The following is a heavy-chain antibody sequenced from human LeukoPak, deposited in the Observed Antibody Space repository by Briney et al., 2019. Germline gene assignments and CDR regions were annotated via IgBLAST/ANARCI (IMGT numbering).Heavy chain of an antibody. CDR1: GFTVSSNY. CDR3: ARMDIVATFNYYYGMDV. Sequence: GGSLRLSCAASGFTVSSNYMSWVSQAPGQGLEWVSVIYSGGSTYYADSVKGRFTISRHNSKNTLYLQMNSLRAEDTAVYYCARMDIVATFNYYYGMDVWGQGTTVTVSS. D-gene: IGHD5-12*01. V-gene: IGHV3-53*04. J-gene: IGHJ6*02. CDR2: IYSGGST.